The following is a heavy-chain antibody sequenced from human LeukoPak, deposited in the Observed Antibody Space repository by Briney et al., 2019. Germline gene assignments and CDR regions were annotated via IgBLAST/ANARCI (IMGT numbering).Heavy chain of an antibody. J-gene: IGHJ4*02. V-gene: IGHV3-74*03. D-gene: IGHD6-13*01. CDR2: ITSDGSNT. CDR1: GFTFSNYW. CDR3: ARDSEAVAGDFDY. Sequence: GGSLRLSCAASGFTFSNYWMHWVRQAPGKGLVWVSRITSDGSNTMYADSVKGRFTISRDNVKNTLYLQMNSLRVEDTAVYYCARDSEAVAGDFDYWGQGTLVTVPS.